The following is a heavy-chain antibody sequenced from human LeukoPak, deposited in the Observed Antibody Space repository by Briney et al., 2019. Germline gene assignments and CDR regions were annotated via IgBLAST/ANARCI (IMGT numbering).Heavy chain of an antibody. V-gene: IGHV1-2*02. CDR2: INPNSGGT. CDR3: ARDYVVVTAPTTDDAFDI. J-gene: IGHJ3*02. Sequence: ASVKVSCKASGYTFTGYYMHWVRQAPGQGLEWMGWINPNSGGTNYAQKFQGRVTMTRDTSISTAYMELSRLRSDDTAVYYCARDYVVVTAPTTDDAFDIWGQGTMVTVSS. CDR1: GYTFTGYY. D-gene: IGHD2-21*02.